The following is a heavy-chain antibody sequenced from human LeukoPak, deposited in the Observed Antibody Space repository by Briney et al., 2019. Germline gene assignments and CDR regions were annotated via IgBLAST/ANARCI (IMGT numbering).Heavy chain of an antibody. CDR3: ARRDIVVVVSASDY. Sequence: GGSLRLSCAASGFTFSDYVMIWVRQAPGKGLKWVSGDTASGDRTFYGDSVRGRFTMSRDNSKNTVYLQMNSLRVDDTAVYYCARRDIVVVVSASDYWGQGTLVTVSS. CDR2: DTASGDRT. D-gene: IGHD2-15*01. V-gene: IGHV3-23*01. CDR1: GFTFSDYV. J-gene: IGHJ4*02.